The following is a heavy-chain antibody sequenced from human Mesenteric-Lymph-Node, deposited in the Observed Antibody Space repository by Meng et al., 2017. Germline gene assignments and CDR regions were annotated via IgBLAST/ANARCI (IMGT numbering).Heavy chain of an antibody. CDR2: INAGNGNT. D-gene: IGHD6-19*01. V-gene: IGHV1-3*01. J-gene: IGHJ6*02. CDR1: GYTFTSYA. Sequence: ASVKVSCKASGYTFTSYAMHWVRQAPGQRLEWLGWINAGNGNTKYSQKFKGRVTITRDTSPSTAYMELSSLRSEDTALYYCARQWLGHYYYYGIDVWGQGTMVTVSS. CDR3: ARQWLGHYYYYGIDV.